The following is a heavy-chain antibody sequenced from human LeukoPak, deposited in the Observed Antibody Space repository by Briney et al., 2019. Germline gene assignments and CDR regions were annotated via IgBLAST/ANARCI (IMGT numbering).Heavy chain of an antibody. J-gene: IGHJ4*02. CDR1: GFTFSSYW. D-gene: IGHD5-12*01. Sequence: GGSLRLSCAASGFTFSSYWMSWVRQAPGKGLEWVANIKQDGSEKYYVDSVKGRFTISRDNAKNSLYLQMNSLRAEDTAVYYCARDPEGYGGYVSYFDYWGQGTLVTISS. V-gene: IGHV3-7*01. CDR2: IKQDGSEK. CDR3: ARDPEGYGGYVSYFDY.